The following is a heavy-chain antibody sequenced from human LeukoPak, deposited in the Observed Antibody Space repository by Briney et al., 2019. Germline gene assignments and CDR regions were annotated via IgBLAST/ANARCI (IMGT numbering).Heavy chain of an antibody. V-gene: IGHV3-30*02. CDR1: GFTFSSYG. D-gene: IGHD2-15*01. CDR2: IRYDGSIK. Sequence: GGSLRLSCAASGFTFSSYGMHWVRQAPGKGLDWVAFIRYDGSIKDYADSVKGRFTISRDNAKNSLYLQMNSLRAEDTALYYCAKDGVGKYYYYGMDVWGQGTTVTVSS. J-gene: IGHJ6*02. CDR3: AKDGVGKYYYYGMDV.